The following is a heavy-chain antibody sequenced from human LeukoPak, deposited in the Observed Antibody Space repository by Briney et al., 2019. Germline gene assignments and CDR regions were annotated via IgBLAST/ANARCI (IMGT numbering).Heavy chain of an antibody. V-gene: IGHV4-59*11. D-gene: IGHD6-13*01. CDR1: GGSSSSHY. Sequence: PSETLSLTCTVSGGSSSSHYWGWIRQPPGKGLEWIGYIYYSGSTNYNPSLKSRVTISVDTSKNQFSLKLSSVTAADTAVYYCARVDSSSWYGYVNWFGPWGQGTLVTISS. CDR2: IYYSGST. J-gene: IGHJ5*02. CDR3: ARVDSSSWYGYVNWFGP.